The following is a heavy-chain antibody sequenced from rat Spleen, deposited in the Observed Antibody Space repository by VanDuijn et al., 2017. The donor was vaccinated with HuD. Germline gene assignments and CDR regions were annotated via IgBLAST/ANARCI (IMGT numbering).Heavy chain of an antibody. CDR1: GFTFSDYY. Sequence: EVQLVESGGGLVQPGRSMKLSCAASGFTFSDYYMAWVRQAPTKGLEWVATISYGDSSGHSGTYYRDSVRGRFTISRDNAKSSLYLQMDSLRSEDTATYFCTTEAYRYTSHYYLTDAWGQGVSVTVSS. D-gene: IGHD4-3*01. CDR3: TTEAYRYTSHYYLTDA. CDR2: ISYGDSSGHSGT. J-gene: IGHJ4*01. V-gene: IGHV5-20*01.